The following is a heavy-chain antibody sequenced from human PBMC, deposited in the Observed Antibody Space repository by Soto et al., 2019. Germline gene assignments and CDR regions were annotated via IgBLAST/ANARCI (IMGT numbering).Heavy chain of an antibody. Sequence: QVQLVQSGAEVKKPGSSVRVSCKASGGTFSSYAISWVRQAPGQGLEWMGGIIPIFGTANYAQKFQGRVTITADKSTSTAYMELSSLRSEDTAVYDCARDIVVVPAYYYGMDVWGQGTTVTVSS. D-gene: IGHD2-2*01. V-gene: IGHV1-69*06. CDR3: ARDIVVVPAYYYGMDV. CDR1: GGTFSSYA. J-gene: IGHJ6*02. CDR2: IIPIFGTA.